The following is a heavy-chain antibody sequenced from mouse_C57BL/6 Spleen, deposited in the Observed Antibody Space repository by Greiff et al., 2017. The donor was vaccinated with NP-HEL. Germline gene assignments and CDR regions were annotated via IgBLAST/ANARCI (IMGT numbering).Heavy chain of an antibody. D-gene: IGHD2-2*01. CDR2: ISYDGSN. J-gene: IGHJ4*01. V-gene: IGHV3-6*01. CDR1: GYSITSGYY. Sequence: ESGPGLVKPSQSLSLTCSVTGYSITSGYYWNWIRQFPGNKLEWMGYISYDGSNNYNPSLKNRISITRDTSKNQFFLKLNSVTTEDTATYYCARDALRLWLRHAMDYWGQGTSVTVSS. CDR3: ARDALRLWLRHAMDY.